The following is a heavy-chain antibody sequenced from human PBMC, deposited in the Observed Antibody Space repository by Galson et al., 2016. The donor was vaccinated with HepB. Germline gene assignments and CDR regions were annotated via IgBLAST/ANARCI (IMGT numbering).Heavy chain of an antibody. Sequence: CAISGDSVSRNTAAWNWIRQSPSRGLEWLGRTYFRSKRYSDYGVAVNGRITISPDTAKNQFSLHLTSVTPDDTGIYYCVEGFSLRNWGQGTLVAVSS. V-gene: IGHV6-1*01. J-gene: IGHJ4*02. CDR3: VEGFSLRN. CDR1: GDSVSRNTAA. CDR2: TYFRSKRYS.